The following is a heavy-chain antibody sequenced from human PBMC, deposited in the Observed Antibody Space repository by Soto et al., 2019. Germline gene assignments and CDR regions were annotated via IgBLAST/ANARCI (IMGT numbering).Heavy chain of an antibody. Sequence: GGSLRLSCAASGFTFSSYEMNWVRQAPGKGLEWVSYIITSGSTIYCADSVKGRFTISRDNAKNSLYLQMNSLRAEDTAVYYCARHSNSQHYFDYWGQGTLVTVSS. CDR3: ARHSNSQHYFDY. D-gene: IGHD6-13*01. CDR1: GFTFSSYE. V-gene: IGHV3-48*03. J-gene: IGHJ4*02. CDR2: IITSGSTI.